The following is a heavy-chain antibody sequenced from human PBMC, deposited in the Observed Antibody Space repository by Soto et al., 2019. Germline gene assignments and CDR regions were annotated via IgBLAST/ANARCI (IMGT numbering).Heavy chain of an antibody. CDR2: IYYSGST. V-gene: IGHV4-39*01. CDR3: ARQVPAAIRLGWFDP. D-gene: IGHD2-2*02. CDR1: GGSISRSTYY. Sequence: SETLSLTCTVSGGSISRSTYYWGWIRQPPGKGLEWIGSIYYSGSTYYRPSLKSRVTISVDTSKNQFSLKLSSVTAADTAVYYCARQVPAAIRLGWFDPWGQGTLVSVSS. J-gene: IGHJ5*02.